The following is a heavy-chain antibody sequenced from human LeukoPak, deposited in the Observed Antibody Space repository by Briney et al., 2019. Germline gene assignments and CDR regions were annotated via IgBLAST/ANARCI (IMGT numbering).Heavy chain of an antibody. Sequence: SVKVSCKASGGTFSSYAISWVRQAPGQGLEWMGRIIPILGIANYAQKFQGRVTITADKSTSTAYMELSSLRSEDTAVYYCARAGYSSGWHAKAFYYYGMDVWGQGTTVTVSS. V-gene: IGHV1-69*04. J-gene: IGHJ6*02. CDR2: IIPILGIA. D-gene: IGHD6-19*01. CDR3: ARAGYSSGWHAKAFYYYGMDV. CDR1: GGTFSSYA.